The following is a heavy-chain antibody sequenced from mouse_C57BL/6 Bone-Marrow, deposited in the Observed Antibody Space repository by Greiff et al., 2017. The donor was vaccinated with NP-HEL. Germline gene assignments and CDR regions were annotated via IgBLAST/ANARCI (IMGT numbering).Heavy chain of an antibody. CDR3: AKEGYYYYGSSYGYFDV. Sequence: QVQLQHPGAELVRPGTSVKLSCKASGYTFTSYWMHWVKQRPGQGLEWIGVIDPSDSYTNYNQKFKGKATLTVDTSSSTAYMQLSSLTSEDSAVYYCAKEGYYYYGSSYGYFDVWGTGTTVTVSS. J-gene: IGHJ1*03. CDR2: IDPSDSYT. D-gene: IGHD1-1*01. V-gene: IGHV1-59*01. CDR1: GYTFTSYW.